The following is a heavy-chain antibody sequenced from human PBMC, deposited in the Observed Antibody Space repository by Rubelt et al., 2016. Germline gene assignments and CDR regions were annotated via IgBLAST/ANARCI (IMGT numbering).Heavy chain of an antibody. CDR3: ARVIWGSGWSNNWFDP. CDR2: INPKSGGT. Sequence: QVQLVQSGAEVKKPGASVKVSCKASGYTFTGYYMHWVRQAPGQGLEWMGWINPKSGGTNYAQKFQGWVTMTRDTSASTAYMERSSLRSEDTAVYYCARVIWGSGWSNNWFDPWGQGTLVTVSS. CDR1: GYTFTGYY. V-gene: IGHV1-2*04. D-gene: IGHD6-19*01. J-gene: IGHJ5*02.